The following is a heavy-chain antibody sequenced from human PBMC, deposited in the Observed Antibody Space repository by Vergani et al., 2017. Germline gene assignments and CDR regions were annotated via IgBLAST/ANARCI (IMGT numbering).Heavy chain of an antibody. CDR2: INHSGST. CDR1: GGSFSGYY. J-gene: IGHJ4*02. D-gene: IGHD3-3*01. V-gene: IGHV4-34*01. Sequence: QVQLQQWGAGLLKPSETLSLTCAVYGGSFSGYYWSWIRQPPGKGLEWIGEINHSGSTNDNPSLKSRVTISVDTSKNQFSLKLSSVTAADTAVYYCARDTGFWSGFDFWGQGTLVTVSS. CDR3: ARDTGFWSGFDF.